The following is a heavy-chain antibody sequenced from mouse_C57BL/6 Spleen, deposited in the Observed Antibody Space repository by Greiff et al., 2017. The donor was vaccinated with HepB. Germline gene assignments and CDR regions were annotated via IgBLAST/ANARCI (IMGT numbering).Heavy chain of an antibody. CDR3: ARRGLYYYGSSGYFDV. CDR1: GYTFTSYW. V-gene: IGHV1-64*01. J-gene: IGHJ1*03. CDR2: IHPNSGST. D-gene: IGHD1-1*01. Sequence: QVQLKQPGAELVKPGASVKLSCKASGYTFTSYWMHWVKQRPGQGLEWIGMIHPNSGSTNYNEKFKSKATLTVDKSSSTAYMQLSSLTSEDSAVYYCARRGLYYYGSSGYFDVWGTGTTVTVSS.